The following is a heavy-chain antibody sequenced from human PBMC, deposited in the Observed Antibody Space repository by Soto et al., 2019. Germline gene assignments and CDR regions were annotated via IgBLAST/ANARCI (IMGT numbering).Heavy chain of an antibody. V-gene: IGHV1-69*13. CDR1: GYTFTGYY. CDR2: IIPIFGTA. J-gene: IGHJ3*02. Sequence: GASVKVSCKASGYTFTGYYMHWVRQAPGQGLEWMGGIIPIFGTANYAQKFQGRVTITADESTSTAYMELSSLRSEDTAVYYCARPPYDFWSGLGAFDIWGQGTMVTVSS. CDR3: ARPPYDFWSGLGAFDI. D-gene: IGHD3-3*01.